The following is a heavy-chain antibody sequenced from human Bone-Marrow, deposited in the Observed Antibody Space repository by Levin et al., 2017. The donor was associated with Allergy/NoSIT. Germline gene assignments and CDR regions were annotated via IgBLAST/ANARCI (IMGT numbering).Heavy chain of an antibody. D-gene: IGHD3-9*01. J-gene: IGHJ6*02. V-gene: IGHV3-33*01. CDR1: GFTFSSYG. Sequence: GGSLRLSCAASGFTFSSYGMHWVRQAPGKGLEWVAVIWYDGSNKYYADSVKGRFTISRDNSKNTLYLQMNSLRAEDTAVYYCARDLQVLRYFDWLTIPYYYYGMDVWGQGTTVTVSS. CDR3: ARDLQVLRYFDWLTIPYYYYGMDV. CDR2: IWYDGSNK.